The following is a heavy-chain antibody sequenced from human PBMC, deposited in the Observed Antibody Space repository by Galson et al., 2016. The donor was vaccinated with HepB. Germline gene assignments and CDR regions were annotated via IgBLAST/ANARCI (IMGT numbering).Heavy chain of an antibody. CDR3: ARTAKLSSSGHYLDY. J-gene: IGHJ4*02. CDR1: GFNFNIFA. Sequence: SLRLSCTASGFNFNIFAMHWVRQAPGKGLEWVAVIWYDGYYKYYGDSVKGRFTISRDNSENTLYVQMDSLTTEDTAVYYCARTAKLSSSGHYLDYWGQGTLVTVSS. V-gene: IGHV3-33*01. CDR2: IWYDGYYK. D-gene: IGHD1-1*01.